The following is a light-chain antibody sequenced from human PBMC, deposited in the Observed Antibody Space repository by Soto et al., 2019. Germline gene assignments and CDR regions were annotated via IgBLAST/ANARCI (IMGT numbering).Light chain of an antibody. J-gene: IGLJ3*02. CDR1: SSDVGGYNY. CDR3: SSYTSRSTLLV. CDR2: EVS. Sequence: QSALTQPASVSGSPGQSITLSFTGTSSDVGGYNYVSWYQQHPGKAPQLMIYEVSNRPSGVSNRFSGSKSGNTASLTISGLQAEDEADYYCSSYTSRSTLLVFGGGTKVTVL. V-gene: IGLV2-14*01.